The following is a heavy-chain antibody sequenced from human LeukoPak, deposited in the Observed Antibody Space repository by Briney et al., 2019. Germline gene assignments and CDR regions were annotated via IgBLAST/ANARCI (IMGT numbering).Heavy chain of an antibody. V-gene: IGHV1-2*02. CDR3: ARDRIAARPSNWFDP. Sequence: ASVKLSCKAAGSTFTGYYMHWVRQAPGQGLEWMGWTNPNSGGTNYAQKFQGRGTMTRYTSISTAYMELSRLRSDDTAVYYCARDRIAARPSNWFDPWGQGTLVTVSS. CDR1: GSTFTGYY. D-gene: IGHD6-6*01. CDR2: TNPNSGGT. J-gene: IGHJ5*02.